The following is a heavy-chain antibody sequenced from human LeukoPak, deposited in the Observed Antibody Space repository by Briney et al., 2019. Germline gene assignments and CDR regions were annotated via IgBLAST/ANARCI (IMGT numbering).Heavy chain of an antibody. CDR2: IYPDDSDA. V-gene: IGHV5-51*01. D-gene: IGHD4-23*01. J-gene: IGHJ4*02. Sequence: GESLKISCKASGYAFTSYWIGWVRQMPGKDLEWMGVIYPDDSDARYSPSFQGQVTISVDKSISTAYLRWSSLKASDTAMYYCARHGGGGYGGNSGFDYWGQGTLVTVSS. CDR1: GYAFTSYW. CDR3: ARHGGGGYGGNSGFDY.